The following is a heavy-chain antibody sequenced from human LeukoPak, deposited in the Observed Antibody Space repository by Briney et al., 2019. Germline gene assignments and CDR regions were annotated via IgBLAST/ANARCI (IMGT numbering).Heavy chain of an antibody. J-gene: IGHJ4*02. CDR2: IIPILGIA. D-gene: IGHD1-26*01. CDR3: ARGSGTVGGFDY. Sequence: ASVKVSCKASGGTFSSYAISWVRQVPGQGLEWMGRIIPILGIANYAQKFQGRVTITADKSTSTAYMELSSLRSEDTAVYYCARGSGTVGGFDYWGQGTLVTVSS. V-gene: IGHV1-69*04. CDR1: GGTFSSYA.